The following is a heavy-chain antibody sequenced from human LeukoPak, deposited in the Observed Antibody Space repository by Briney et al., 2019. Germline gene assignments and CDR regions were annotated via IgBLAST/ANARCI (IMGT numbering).Heavy chain of an antibody. V-gene: IGHV3-30-3*01. Sequence: PGGSLRLSCAASGFTFSSYAMHWVRQAPGKGLEWVAVISYDGSNKYYADSMKGRFTISRDNSKNTLYLQMNSLRAEDTAVYYCARDQEGFDYWGQGTLVTVSS. J-gene: IGHJ4*02. CDR3: ARDQEGFDY. CDR2: ISYDGSNK. CDR1: GFTFSSYA.